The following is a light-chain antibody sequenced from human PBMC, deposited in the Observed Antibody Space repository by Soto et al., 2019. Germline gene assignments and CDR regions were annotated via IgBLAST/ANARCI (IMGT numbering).Light chain of an antibody. CDR1: SSDVGDYVD. CDR2: DVT. J-gene: IGLJ3*02. V-gene: IGLV2-11*01. CDR3: CSYVSNDRWL. Sequence: QSALTQPRSVSGSPGQSVTLSCTGVSSDVGDYVDVSWYQQYPGKAPRLMIYDVTIRPSGVPDRFSGSRSGSTATLTISGLQAEDEGDYYCCSYVSNDRWLFGSGTKLTVL.